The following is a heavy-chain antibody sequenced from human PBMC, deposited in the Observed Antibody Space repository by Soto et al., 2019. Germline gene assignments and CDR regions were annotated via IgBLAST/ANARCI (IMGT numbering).Heavy chain of an antibody. CDR3: ASRVVDYYYGMDV. V-gene: IGHV5-10-1*01. Sequence: GESLKISCKGSGYSFTSYWISWVRQMPGKGLEWMGRIDPSDSYTNYSPSFQGHVTISADKSIGTAYLQWSSLKASDTAMYYWASRVVDYYYGMDVWGQGTTVTVSS. J-gene: IGHJ6*02. CDR1: GYSFTSYW. CDR2: IDPSDSYT.